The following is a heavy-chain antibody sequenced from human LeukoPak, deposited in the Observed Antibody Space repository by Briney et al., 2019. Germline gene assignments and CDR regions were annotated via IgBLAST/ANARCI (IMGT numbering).Heavy chain of an antibody. CDR1: GFTFSSYA. D-gene: IGHD3-22*01. CDR2: ISGSGGST. Sequence: PGGSLRLSCAASGFTFSSYAMSWVRQAPGKGLEWVSAISGSGGSTYYADSVKGRFTISRDNSKNTLYLQMNSLRAEDTAVYYCARGSYDSSGYLAEYFQHWGQGTLVTVSS. J-gene: IGHJ1*01. V-gene: IGHV3-23*01. CDR3: ARGSYDSSGYLAEYFQH.